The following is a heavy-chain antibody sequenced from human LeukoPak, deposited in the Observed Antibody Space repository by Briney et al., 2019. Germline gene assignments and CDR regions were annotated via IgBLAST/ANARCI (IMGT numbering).Heavy chain of an antibody. V-gene: IGHV1-24*01. Sequence: SVKVSCKVSGYTLTDLSTHWVRQAPGKGLEWMGGLDPADGETIYAQKFQGRVTMTEDTSTDTAYMELNSLRSEDTAVYYCATHRTTVITGLVYWGQGTLVSVPS. J-gene: IGHJ4*02. CDR3: ATHRTTVITGLVY. CDR2: LDPADGET. CDR1: GYTLTDLS. D-gene: IGHD4-17*01.